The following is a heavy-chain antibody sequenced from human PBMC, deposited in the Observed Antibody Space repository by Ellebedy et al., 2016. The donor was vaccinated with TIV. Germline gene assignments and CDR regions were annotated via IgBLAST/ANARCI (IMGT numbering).Heavy chain of an antibody. CDR3: ARIPAVGATDYYYGMDV. D-gene: IGHD1-26*01. CDR1: GFSLSNARMG. J-gene: IGHJ6*02. Sequence: SGPTLVKPTETLTLTCTVSGFSLSNARMGVSWIRQPPGKALEWLAHIFSNDEKSYSTSLKSRLTISKDTSKSQVVLTMTNMDPVDTATYYCARIPAVGATDYYYGMDVWGQGTTVTVSS. V-gene: IGHV2-26*01. CDR2: IFSNDEK.